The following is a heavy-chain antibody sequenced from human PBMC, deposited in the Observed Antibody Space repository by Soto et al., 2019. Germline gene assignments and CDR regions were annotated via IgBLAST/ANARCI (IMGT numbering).Heavy chain of an antibody. J-gene: IGHJ5*02. Sequence: SETLSLTCAVYGGSFSGYYWSWIRQHPGKGLEWIGYIYYSGSTYYNPSLKSRVTISVDTSKNQFSLKLSSVTAADTAVYYCARARGYYGSGSYWWFDPWGRGTLVTVSS. V-gene: IGHV4-31*11. CDR1: GGSFSGYY. CDR2: IYYSGST. CDR3: ARARGYYGSGSYWWFDP. D-gene: IGHD3-10*01.